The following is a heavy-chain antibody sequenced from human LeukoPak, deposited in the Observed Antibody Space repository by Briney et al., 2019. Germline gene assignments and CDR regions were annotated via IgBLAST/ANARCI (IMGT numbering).Heavy chain of an antibody. J-gene: IGHJ4*02. CDR1: GYIFTDYY. V-gene: IGHV1-2*02. Sequence: ASVKVSCKASGYIFTDYYVHWVRQAPGQGLEWMGWIIPNNGDTYFAQKFQGRVTMTRDTSIATVYMELSRLISADTAVYYCVRDGGVGELFPFDYWGQGTQVTVSS. CDR3: VRDGGVGELFPFDY. D-gene: IGHD3-10*01. CDR2: IIPNNGDT.